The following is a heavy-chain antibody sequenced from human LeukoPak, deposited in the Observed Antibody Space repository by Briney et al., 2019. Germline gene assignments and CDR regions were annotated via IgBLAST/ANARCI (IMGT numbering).Heavy chain of an antibody. J-gene: IGHJ3*02. CDR3: ARLGPVEMATGRAFDI. V-gene: IGHV4-59*08. CDR2: IYYSGST. D-gene: IGHD5-24*01. CDR1: GGSISSYY. Sequence: SETLSLTCTVAGGSISSYYWSWIRQPPGKGREWIGYIYYSGSTNYNPSLKSRVTISVDTSKNQFSLKLSSVTAADTAVYYCARLGPVEMATGRAFDIWGQGTMVTVSS.